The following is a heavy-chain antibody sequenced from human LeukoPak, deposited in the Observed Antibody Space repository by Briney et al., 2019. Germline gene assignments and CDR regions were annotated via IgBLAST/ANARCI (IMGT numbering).Heavy chain of an antibody. V-gene: IGHV3-48*03. J-gene: IGHJ4*02. CDR3: ARDRISYYYDSSGYYDY. D-gene: IGHD3-22*01. CDR1: GFTFSSYA. CDR2: ISSSGSTI. Sequence: PGGSLRLSCAASGFTFSSYAMNWVRQAPGKGLEWVSYISSSGSTIYYADSVKGRFTISRDNAKNSLYLQMNSLRVEDTAVYYCARDRISYYYDSSGYYDYWGQGTLVTVSS.